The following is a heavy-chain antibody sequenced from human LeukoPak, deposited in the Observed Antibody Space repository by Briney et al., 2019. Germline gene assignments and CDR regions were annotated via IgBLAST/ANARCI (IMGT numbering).Heavy chain of an antibody. D-gene: IGHD3-10*01. CDR1: GFTFGDYA. CDR2: IRSKAYGGTT. CDR3: RSTVYGSGSYYFDY. Sequence: GSLRLSCTASGFTFGDYAMSWVRQAPGKGLEWVGFIRSKAYGGTTEYAASVKGRFTISRDDSKSIAYLQMNSLKTEDTAVYYCRSTVYGSGSYYFDYWGQGTLVTVSS. J-gene: IGHJ4*02. V-gene: IGHV3-49*04.